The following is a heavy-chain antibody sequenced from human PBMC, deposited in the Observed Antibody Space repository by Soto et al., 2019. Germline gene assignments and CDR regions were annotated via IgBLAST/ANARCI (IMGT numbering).Heavy chain of an antibody. CDR3: ARNQDYDFWSGYKNWFDP. CDR2: ISAYNGNT. J-gene: IGHJ5*02. CDR1: GYTFTSYG. D-gene: IGHD3-3*01. V-gene: IGHV1-18*01. Sequence: GASVKVSCKASGYTFTSYGISWVRQAPGQGLEWMGWISAYNGNTNYAQKLQGRVTMTTDTSTSTAYMELRSLRSEDTAVYYCARNQDYDFWSGYKNWFDPWGQGTLVTVSS.